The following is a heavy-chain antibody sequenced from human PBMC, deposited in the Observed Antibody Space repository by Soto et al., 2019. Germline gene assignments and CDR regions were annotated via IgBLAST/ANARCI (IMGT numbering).Heavy chain of an antibody. CDR3: AREITGCGMDV. J-gene: IGHJ6*02. Sequence: QVQLVQSGAEVKKPGASVKVSCKASGYTFTGYYMHWVRQAPGQGLEWMGWINPNSGGTNYAQKFQGXXTXTXXKSISTAYMELSRLRSDDTAVYYCAREITGCGMDVWGQGTTVTVPS. CDR2: INPNSGGT. CDR1: GYTFTGYY. V-gene: IGHV1-2*02. D-gene: IGHD1-20*01.